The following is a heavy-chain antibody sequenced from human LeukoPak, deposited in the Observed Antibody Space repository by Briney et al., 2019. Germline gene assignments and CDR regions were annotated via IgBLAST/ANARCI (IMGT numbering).Heavy chain of an antibody. Sequence: PGGSLGLSCAASGFTFSTYPMYWVRQAPGKGLEWVSVISKDGREKHFADPVKGRFTISRDNSRNTLYQQMNSLRAEDTAVYYCAREGSIGYYPYWGQGILVTVSS. V-gene: IGHV3-30*04. CDR2: ISKDGREK. CDR3: AREGSIGYYPY. J-gene: IGHJ4*02. D-gene: IGHD3-22*01. CDR1: GFTFSTYP.